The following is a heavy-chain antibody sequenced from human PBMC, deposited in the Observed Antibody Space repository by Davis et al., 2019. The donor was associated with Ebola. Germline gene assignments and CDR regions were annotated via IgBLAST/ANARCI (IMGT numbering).Heavy chain of an antibody. V-gene: IGHV4-39*01. Sequence: MPSETLSLTCTVSGGSISSSSYYWDWIRQPPGKGLEWIGSIYYSGSTYYNPSLKSRVTISVDTSKNQFSLKLSSVTAADTAVYYCARRSSSWQRFDPWGQGTLVTASS. CDR3: ARRSSSWQRFDP. CDR2: IYYSGST. D-gene: IGHD6-13*01. J-gene: IGHJ5*02. CDR1: GGSISSSSYY.